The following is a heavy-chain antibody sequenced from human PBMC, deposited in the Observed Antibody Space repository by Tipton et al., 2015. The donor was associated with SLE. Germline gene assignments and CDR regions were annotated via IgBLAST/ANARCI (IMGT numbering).Heavy chain of an antibody. CDR1: GFTFSSYG. V-gene: IGHV3-30*18. Sequence: SLRLSCAASGFTFSSYGMHWVRQAPGKGLEWVAVISYDGSNKYYADSVKGRFTISRDNSKNTLYLQMNSLRAEDTAVYYCGKSGAAYYDSSACDYWGQGTLVTVSS. D-gene: IGHD3-22*01. CDR2: ISYDGSNK. CDR3: GKSGAAYYDSSACDY. J-gene: IGHJ4*02.